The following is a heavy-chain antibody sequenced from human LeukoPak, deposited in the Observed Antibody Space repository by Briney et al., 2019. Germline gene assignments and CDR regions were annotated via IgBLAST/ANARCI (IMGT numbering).Heavy chain of an antibody. D-gene: IGHD3-9*01. Sequence: GGSLRLSCAASGFTFSSYAMSWVRQAPGKGLEWVSAISGSGGSTYYADSVKGRFTISRDNSKNTLYLQMSSLRTEDTAVYYCASRPDYDILTGSYFRDFYWGQGTLVTVSS. V-gene: IGHV3-23*01. J-gene: IGHJ4*02. CDR2: ISGSGGST. CDR3: ASRPDYDILTGSYFRDFY. CDR1: GFTFSSYA.